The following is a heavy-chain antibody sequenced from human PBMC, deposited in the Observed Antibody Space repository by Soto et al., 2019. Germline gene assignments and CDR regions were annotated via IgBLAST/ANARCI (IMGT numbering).Heavy chain of an antibody. Sequence: QVQLVQSGAEVKKPGASVKVSCKASGYTFTSYDINWVRQATGQGLEWMGWMNPNSGNTGYAQKFQGRVTMTRNTSISTAYMELSSLRSEDTAVYYCARVADGYSSSWYRNGSWYFDLWGRGTLVTVSS. CDR1: GYTFTSYD. J-gene: IGHJ2*01. CDR2: MNPNSGNT. D-gene: IGHD6-13*01. CDR3: ARVADGYSSSWYRNGSWYFDL. V-gene: IGHV1-8*01.